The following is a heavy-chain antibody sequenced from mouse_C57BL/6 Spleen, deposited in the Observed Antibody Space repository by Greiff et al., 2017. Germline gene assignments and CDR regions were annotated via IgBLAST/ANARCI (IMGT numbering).Heavy chain of an antibody. V-gene: IGHV1-50*01. Sequence: QVQLQQPGAELVKPGASVKLSCKASGYTFTSYWMQWVKQRPGQGLEWIGEIDPSDSYTNYNQKCKGKATLTVDKSSSTAYMQLSSLTSEDSAVYYCARRVEGYAMDYWGQGTSVTVSS. CDR2: IDPSDSYT. CDR3: ARRVEGYAMDY. D-gene: IGHD1-1*01. CDR1: GYTFTSYW. J-gene: IGHJ4*01.